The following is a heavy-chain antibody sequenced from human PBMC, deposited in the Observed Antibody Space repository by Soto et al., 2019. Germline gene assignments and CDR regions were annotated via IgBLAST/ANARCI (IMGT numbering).Heavy chain of an antibody. Sequence: PLETLCLTCSVSGGSIAGGDGYWSWIRQPPGKGLEWIAYIHYSGSTYYNPSLKSRVTISVDTSKNQFSLKLSSVTAADTAVYYCARGGYTVTTRYYYGMDVWGQGTTVTVSS. CDR3: ARGGYTVTTRYYYGMDV. J-gene: IGHJ6*02. CDR1: GGSIAGGDGY. V-gene: IGHV4-30-4*01. D-gene: IGHD4-4*01. CDR2: IHYSGST.